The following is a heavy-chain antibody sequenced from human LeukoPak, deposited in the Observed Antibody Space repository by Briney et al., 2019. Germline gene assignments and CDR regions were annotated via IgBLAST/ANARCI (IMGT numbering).Heavy chain of an antibody. CDR2: ISSSGSPI. Sequence: GGSLRLSCAASGFTFSDCYMSWIRQAPGKGLEWVSYISSSGSPIYYADSVKGRFTISRDNAKNSLYLQMNSLRAEDTAVYYCARGAGQYYYGSGTFDHWGQGTLVTVSS. CDR1: GFTFSDCY. CDR3: ARGAGQYYYGSGTFDH. D-gene: IGHD3-10*01. V-gene: IGHV3-11*04. J-gene: IGHJ4*02.